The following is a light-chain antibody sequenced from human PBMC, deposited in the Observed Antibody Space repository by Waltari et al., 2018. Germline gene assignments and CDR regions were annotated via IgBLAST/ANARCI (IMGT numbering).Light chain of an antibody. CDR3: LQYNSYPYS. CDR1: QDIRND. V-gene: IGKV1-17*01. CDR2: GAS. Sequence: DIEMTQSPSSLSASVGDRVTITCRARQDIRNDLGWYQQKAGRAPKRLIYGASSLHSAVPSRFSGSGSGTEFTLTISSLQPEDFAGYYCLQYNSYPYSFGQGTKLEI. J-gene: IGKJ2*01.